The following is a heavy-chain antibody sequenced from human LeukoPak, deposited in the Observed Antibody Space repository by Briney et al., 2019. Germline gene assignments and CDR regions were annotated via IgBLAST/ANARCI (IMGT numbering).Heavy chain of an antibody. J-gene: IGHJ4*02. CDR3: ARSSGWAFDY. CDR2: IYYSGST. D-gene: IGHD6-19*01. CDR1: GGSISSHY. Sequence: SETLSLTCTVSGGSISSHYWSWIRQSPGKGLEWIGYIYYSGSTNYNPSLKSRVTISVDTSKNQFSLKLSSVTAADTAVYYWARSSGWAFDYWGQGTLVTVSS. V-gene: IGHV4-59*11.